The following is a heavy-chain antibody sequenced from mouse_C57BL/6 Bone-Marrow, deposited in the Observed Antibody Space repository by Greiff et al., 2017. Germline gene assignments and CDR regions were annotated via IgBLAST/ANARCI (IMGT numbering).Heavy chain of an antibody. Sequence: EVQVVESGGGLVKPGGSLKLSCAASGFTFSSYAMSWVRQTPEKRLEWVATISDGGSYTYYPDNVKGRFTISRDNAKNNLYLQMSHLKSEDTAMYYCARDKGYDYDGFAYWGQGTLVTVSA. J-gene: IGHJ3*01. CDR3: ARDKGYDYDGFAY. D-gene: IGHD2-4*01. V-gene: IGHV5-4*01. CDR1: GFTFSSYA. CDR2: ISDGGSYT.